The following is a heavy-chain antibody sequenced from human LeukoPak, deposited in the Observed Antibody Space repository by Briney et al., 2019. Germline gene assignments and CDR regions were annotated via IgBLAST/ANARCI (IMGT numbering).Heavy chain of an antibody. CDR2: IYYSGTT. D-gene: IGHD3-22*01. Sequence: PSETLSLTCTVSGGSISSYYWSWLRQPPGKGLQWIGYIYYSGTTNYNPSLKSRVTISVDTSNNQFSLKLSSVTAADTAVYYCARDGYYDSSGYRNWFDPWGQGTLVTVSS. CDR3: ARDGYYDSSGYRNWFDP. CDR1: GGSISSYY. J-gene: IGHJ5*02. V-gene: IGHV4-59*01.